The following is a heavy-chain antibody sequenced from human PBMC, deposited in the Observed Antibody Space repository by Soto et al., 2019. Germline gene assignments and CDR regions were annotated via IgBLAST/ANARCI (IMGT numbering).Heavy chain of an antibody. Sequence: GGSLRLSCAASGFTVSSKYMNWVRQAPGKGLEWVSIIWSAGLTYYADSVRGRFTISRDISKNILFLQMNNLRAEDSAIYYCARELPPDLWGQGTLVTVS. CDR3: ARELPPDL. D-gene: IGHD2-15*01. CDR2: IWSAGLT. CDR1: GFTVSSKY. V-gene: IGHV3-53*01. J-gene: IGHJ5*02.